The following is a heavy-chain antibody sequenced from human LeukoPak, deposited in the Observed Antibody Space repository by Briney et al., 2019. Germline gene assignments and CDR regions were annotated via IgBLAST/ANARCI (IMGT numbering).Heavy chain of an antibody. D-gene: IGHD4/OR15-4a*01. J-gene: IGHJ4*02. V-gene: IGHV4-34*01. CDR3: ARQIYGAAPLRY. CDR2: INHSGRT. CDR1: GGSFSGYY. Sequence: SETLSLTCAVYGGSFSGYYWSWIRQPPGKGLEWIGEINHSGRTNYNPSLKSRVTISVDTSKNQFSLKLSSVTAADTAVYYCARQIYGAAPLRYWGQGTLVTVSS.